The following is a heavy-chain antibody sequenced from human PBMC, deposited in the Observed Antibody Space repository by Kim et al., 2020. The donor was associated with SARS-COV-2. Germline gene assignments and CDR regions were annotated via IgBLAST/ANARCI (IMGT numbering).Heavy chain of an antibody. J-gene: IGHJ3*02. V-gene: IGHV4-31*02. D-gene: IGHD4-17*01. CDR3: ARDLGTYGANGAFDI. Sequence: PSLKSRVTISVDTSKNQFSLKLSSVTAADTAVYYCARDLGTYGANGAFDIWGQGTMVTVSS.